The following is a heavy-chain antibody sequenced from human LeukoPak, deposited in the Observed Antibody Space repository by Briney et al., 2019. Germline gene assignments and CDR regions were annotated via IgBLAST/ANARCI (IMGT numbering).Heavy chain of an antibody. J-gene: IGHJ2*01. Sequence: GGSLRLSCAASGFTFSNYAMSWVRQAPGKGLEWVSATSGSGGSTYYADSVKGRFTISRDNSKNTLYLQMNSLRAEETAVYYCARGRGVYGYWYFDLWGRGTLVTVSS. D-gene: IGHD2-15*01. CDR3: ARGRGVYGYWYFDL. V-gene: IGHV3-23*01. CDR2: TSGSGGST. CDR1: GFTFSNYA.